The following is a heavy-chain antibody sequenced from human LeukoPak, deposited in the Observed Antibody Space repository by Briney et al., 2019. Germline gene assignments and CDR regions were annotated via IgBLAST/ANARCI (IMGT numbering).Heavy chain of an antibody. D-gene: IGHD2-15*01. V-gene: IGHV3-30-3*01. CDR1: GFTFRSYA. Sequence: GGSLRLSCAASGFTFRSYAMHWVRQAPGKGLEWVAVISYDGSNKYYADSVKGRFTISRDDSKNTLYLQMNSLRAEDTAVYYCARDSAPYCSGGSCYSIQHWGQGTLVTVSS. J-gene: IGHJ1*01. CDR3: ARDSAPYCSGGSCYSIQH. CDR2: ISYDGSNK.